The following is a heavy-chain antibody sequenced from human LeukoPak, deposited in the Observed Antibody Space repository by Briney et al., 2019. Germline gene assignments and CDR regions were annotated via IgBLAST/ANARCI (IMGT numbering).Heavy chain of an antibody. CDR3: ARGSGLSEY. D-gene: IGHD3-10*01. J-gene: IGHJ4*02. V-gene: IGHV4-59*01. CDR1: GGSISSYY. Sequence: PSGTLSLTCTVSGGSISSYYWSWIRQPPGKGLEWIGYIYYSGSTNYNPSLRSRVTIAVDTSNNQFSLKLSSVTAADTAVYYCARGSGLSEYWGQGTLVTVSS. CDR2: IYYSGST.